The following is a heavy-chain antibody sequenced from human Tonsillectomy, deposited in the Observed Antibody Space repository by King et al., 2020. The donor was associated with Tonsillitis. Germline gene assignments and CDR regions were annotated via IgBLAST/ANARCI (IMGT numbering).Heavy chain of an antibody. Sequence: VQLVESGGGVVQPGRSLRLSCAASGFTFSSYDMHWVRQAPGKGLEWVAVISYDGSNKYYADSVKGRFTISRDNSKNTLSLQMNSLRAEDTAVYYCAKDGLGEYYCDYWGQGTLVTVSS. CDR1: GFTFSSYD. CDR2: ISYDGSNK. V-gene: IGHV3-30*18. J-gene: IGHJ4*02. CDR3: AKDGLGEYYCDY. D-gene: IGHD3-16*01.